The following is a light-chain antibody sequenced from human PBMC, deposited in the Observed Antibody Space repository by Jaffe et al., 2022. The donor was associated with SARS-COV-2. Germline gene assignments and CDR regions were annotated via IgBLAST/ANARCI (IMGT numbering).Light chain of an antibody. CDR2: AAS. CDR3: QQINGSPNT. CDR1: QSIYIN. Sequence: DIQLTQSPSFLSASVGDRVTITCRASQSIYINLAWYQQRPGKAPRLLIYAASTLHSGVSSRFSGSGSDTEFTLTINSLHPEDFAIYYCQQINGSPNTFGQGTRLEIK. V-gene: IGKV1-9*01. J-gene: IGKJ5*01.